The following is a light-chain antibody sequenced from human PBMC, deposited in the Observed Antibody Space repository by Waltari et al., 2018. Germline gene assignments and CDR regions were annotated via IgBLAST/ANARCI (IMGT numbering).Light chain of an antibody. CDR3: SSHTSSSTRVV. V-gene: IGLV2-14*03. CDR2: DVS. CDR1: SRDVGGYNY. J-gene: IGLJ3*02. Sequence: QSALTQPASVSGSPGQSITISCTGTSRDVGGYNYVSWYQQHPGKTPKLMIYDVSNGPAGVSTRCSGSKSGNTASRTSSGLQAEDEAEYYCSSHTSSSTRVVFGGGTKLTVL.